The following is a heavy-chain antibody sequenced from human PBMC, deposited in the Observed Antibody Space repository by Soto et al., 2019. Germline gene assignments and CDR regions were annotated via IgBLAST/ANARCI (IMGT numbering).Heavy chain of an antibody. V-gene: IGHV1-3*01. CDR2: VNAGNGYT. D-gene: IGHD4-17*01. J-gene: IGHJ4*02. CDR1: GYTFTSYA. CDR3: ARPLYADYFDY. Sequence: QVQLVQSGAEVKKPGASVKVSCKASGYTFTSYALRWVRQAPGQRLEWMGWVNAGNGYTKYSQNFQGRVTITRDTSATTSYRELSGLRSEDTAVYYCARPLYADYFDYWGQGTLVTVSS.